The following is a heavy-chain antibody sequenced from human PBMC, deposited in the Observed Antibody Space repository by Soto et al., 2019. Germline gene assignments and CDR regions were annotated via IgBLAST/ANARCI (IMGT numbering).Heavy chain of an antibody. Sequence: SQTLSLTGSLSRYSLNRGYYWGWIRQAAGEGLEWIGSIYDMGATYYALSLKARDAISLDTSNNHFTLRLTSVTVADTAIYYWARYQYDSSGDDDEDWGQGAVVT. D-gene: IGHD3-22*01. V-gene: IGHV4-38-2*01. CDR3: ARYQYDSSGDDDED. J-gene: IGHJ4*02. CDR2: IYDMGAT. CDR1: RYSLNRGYY.